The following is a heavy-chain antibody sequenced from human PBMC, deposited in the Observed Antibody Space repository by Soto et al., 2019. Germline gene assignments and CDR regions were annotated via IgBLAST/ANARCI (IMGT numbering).Heavy chain of an antibody. CDR3: ARDKWISSPTPAAFQH. CDR1: GYTLISYG. J-gene: IGHJ1*01. V-gene: IGHV1-18*01. CDR2: ISAYNGNT. Sequence: QVQLVQSGAEVKKPGASVKVSCKASGYTLISYGISWVRQAPGQGPEWMGWISAYNGNTNYAEKFQGRVTMITDTSTSTAYMELRSLRSDDTAVYYCARDKWISSPTPAAFQHWGQGTLVTVSP. D-gene: IGHD2-2*01.